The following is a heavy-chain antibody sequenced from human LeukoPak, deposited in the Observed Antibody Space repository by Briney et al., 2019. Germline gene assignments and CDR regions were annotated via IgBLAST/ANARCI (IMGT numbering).Heavy chain of an antibody. V-gene: IGHV4-59*01. J-gene: IGHJ4*02. D-gene: IGHD2-21*01. CDR3: ARDVVTDGFDY. CDR1: GGSISSYY. Sequence: SETLSLTCTVSGGSISSYYWSWIRQPPGKGLEWIGYIYYSGSTNYNPSLKSRVTISVDTSKNQFSLKLSSVTAADTAVYYCARDVVTDGFDYWGQGTLVTVSS. CDR2: IYYSGST.